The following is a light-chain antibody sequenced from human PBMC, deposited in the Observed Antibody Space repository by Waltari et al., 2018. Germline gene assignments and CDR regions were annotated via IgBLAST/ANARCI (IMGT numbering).Light chain of an antibody. Sequence: DIQMTQSPSSLSASVGDRVTIPCRASQSISGYLNWYQQKPGKAPKVLIYATSRLQSGVPSRFSGSGSGTDFTLTITSLQPEDFATYYCQQSYRTPPLTFGGGTKVEIK. CDR2: ATS. CDR3: QQSYRTPPLT. CDR1: QSISGY. J-gene: IGKJ4*01. V-gene: IGKV1-39*01.